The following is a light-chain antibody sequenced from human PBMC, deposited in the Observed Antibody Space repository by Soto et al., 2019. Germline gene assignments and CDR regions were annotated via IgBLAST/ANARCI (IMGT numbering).Light chain of an antibody. Sequence: QSALTQPPSASGSPGQSVTISCTGTSSDVGGYNYVSWFQQNPGKAPKLIIYEVTKRPSGVPDRFSGSKSGNTASLTVSGLKAEDEADYYCASYGGNSVVFGGGTKLTVL. CDR1: SSDVGGYNY. CDR2: EVT. J-gene: IGLJ2*01. CDR3: ASYGGNSVV. V-gene: IGLV2-8*01.